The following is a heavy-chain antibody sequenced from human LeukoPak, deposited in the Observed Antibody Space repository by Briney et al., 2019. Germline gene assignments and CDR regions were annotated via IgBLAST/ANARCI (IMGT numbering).Heavy chain of an antibody. CDR2: IWYDGSNK. J-gene: IGHJ4*02. CDR3: AREAEQWLSMWDY. D-gene: IGHD6-19*01. V-gene: IGHV3-33*01. Sequence: PGGSLRLSCAASGFTFSSYGMHWVRQAPGKGLEWVAVIWYDGSNKYYADSVKGRFTISRDNSKNTLYLQMNSLRAEDTAVYYCAREAEQWLSMWDYWGQGTLVTVSS. CDR1: GFTFSSYG.